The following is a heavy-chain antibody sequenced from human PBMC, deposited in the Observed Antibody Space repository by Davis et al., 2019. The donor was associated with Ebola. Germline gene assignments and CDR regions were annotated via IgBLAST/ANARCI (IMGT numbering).Heavy chain of an antibody. J-gene: IGHJ4*02. D-gene: IGHD1-7*01. V-gene: IGHV5-51*01. CDR2: IYPGDSDT. CDR3: ARSGWNYGSHFDY. CDR1: GYSFTNYW. Sequence: GESLKISCKGSGYSFTNYWIGWVRQMPGRGLQWMGIIYPGDSDTTYSPSFQGQITISADRSISTAYLQWSSLKASDTAMYYCARSGWNYGSHFDYWGQGTLVTVSS.